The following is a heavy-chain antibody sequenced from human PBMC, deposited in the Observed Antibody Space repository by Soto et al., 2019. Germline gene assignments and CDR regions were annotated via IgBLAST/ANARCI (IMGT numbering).Heavy chain of an antibody. CDR1: GGSISSGDYY. D-gene: IGHD6-13*01. CDR2: IYYSGST. J-gene: IGHJ4*02. CDR3: ARERSGTGSSWYGY. V-gene: IGHV4-30-4*01. Sequence: SETLSLTCTVSGGSISSGDYYWSWIRQPPGKGLEWIGYIYYSGSTYYNPSLKSRVTISVDTSKNQFSLKLSSVTAADTAVYYCARERSGTGSSWYGYWGQGTLVTVSS.